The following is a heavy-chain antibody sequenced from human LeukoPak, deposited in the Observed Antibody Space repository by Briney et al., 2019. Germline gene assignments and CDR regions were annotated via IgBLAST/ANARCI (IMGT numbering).Heavy chain of an antibody. CDR1: GGSINSYY. Sequence: PSETLFLTCTVSGGSINSYYWSWIRQPPGRGLEWIGSIHYSGSTSYNPSLRSRVTISVEKSKNQFFLKLSSVTATDTAVYYCARRVHSSSWSSYFDYWGQETLVTVSS. J-gene: IGHJ4*02. V-gene: IGHV4-59*01. CDR2: IHYSGST. CDR3: ARRVHSSSWSSYFDY. D-gene: IGHD6-13*01.